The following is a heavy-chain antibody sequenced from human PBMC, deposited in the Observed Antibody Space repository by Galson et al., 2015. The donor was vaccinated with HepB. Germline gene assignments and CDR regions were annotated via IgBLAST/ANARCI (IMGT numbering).Heavy chain of an antibody. CDR1: EFTFSSYW. D-gene: IGHD3-10*01. J-gene: IGHJ4*02. CDR3: ARALPSGIRGGRVFDH. V-gene: IGHV3-21*01. CDR2: ISSSGSYI. Sequence: SLRLSCAASEFTFSSYWMNWVRQAPGKGLEWVSSISSSGSYIYYGDSVKGRCTVSRDSAKTSVYLQRNSLRGDDTAVYYCARALPSGIRGGRVFDHWGQGTLVTVSS.